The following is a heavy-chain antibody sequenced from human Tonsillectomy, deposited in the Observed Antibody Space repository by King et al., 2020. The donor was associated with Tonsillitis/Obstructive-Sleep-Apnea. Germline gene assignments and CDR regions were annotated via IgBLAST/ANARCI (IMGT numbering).Heavy chain of an antibody. Sequence: VQLVESGGGLVQPGGSLRLSCAASGFTFSSYAMSWVRQAPGKGLEWVSAIIGSGGSTYYADSVKGRFTISRDNSKNTLYLQMNSLRAEDTAVYYGGDAMATGYYYYYGMDVWGQGTTVTVSS. CDR1: GFTFSSYA. V-gene: IGHV3-23*04. J-gene: IGHJ6*02. CDR2: IIGSGGST. CDR3: GDAMATGYYYYYGMDV. D-gene: IGHD5-18*01.